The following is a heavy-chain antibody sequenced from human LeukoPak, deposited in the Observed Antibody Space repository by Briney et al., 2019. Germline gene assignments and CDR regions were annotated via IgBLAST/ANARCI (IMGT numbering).Heavy chain of an antibody. V-gene: IGHV1-2*02. CDR3: AREEGGTAAAGGARWFDP. D-gene: IGHD6-13*01. Sequence: ASVKVSCKASGYTFTGYYMHWVRQAPGQGLEWMGWINPNSGGTNYAQKFQGRVTMTRDTSISTAYMELSRLRSDDTAVYYCAREEGGTAAAGGARWFDPWGQGTLVTVSS. CDR1: GYTFTGYY. J-gene: IGHJ5*02. CDR2: INPNSGGT.